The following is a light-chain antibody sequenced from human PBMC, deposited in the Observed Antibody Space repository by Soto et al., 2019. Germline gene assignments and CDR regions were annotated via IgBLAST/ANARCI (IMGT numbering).Light chain of an antibody. CDR1: QSVSSSY. CDR3: QQYGSSPLFT. Sequence: EIVLTQSPGTLSLSPGERATLSCRASQSVSSSYLAWYQQKPGHAPRLLIYAASSRATGIPDRFSGSGSGTDFTLTISRLEPEDFSLYYCQQYGSSPLFTFGRATKVDIK. CDR2: AAS. V-gene: IGKV3-20*01. J-gene: IGKJ3*01.